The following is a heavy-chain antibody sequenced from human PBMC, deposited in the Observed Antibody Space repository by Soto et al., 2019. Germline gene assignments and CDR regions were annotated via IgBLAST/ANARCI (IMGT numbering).Heavy chain of an antibody. CDR1: GYTFTSYD. V-gene: IGHV1-8*01. CDR3: ARERSAAGTGWFDP. J-gene: IGHJ5*02. D-gene: IGHD6-13*01. Sequence: QVQLVQSGAEVKKPGASVKVSCKASGYTFTSYDINWVRQATGQGLEWMGWMNPNSGNTGYAQKFHGRVTMTRNTSISTDYMELSSLRSEDTAVYYCARERSAAGTGWFDPWGQGTLVTVSS. CDR2: MNPNSGNT.